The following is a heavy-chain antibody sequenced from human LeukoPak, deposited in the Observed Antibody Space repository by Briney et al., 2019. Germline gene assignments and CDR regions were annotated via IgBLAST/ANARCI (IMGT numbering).Heavy chain of an antibody. CDR2: ISGSGGST. CDR1: GFTFSSYA. CDR3: AKDYALLWFGELLDDAFDI. Sequence: GGSLRLSCAASGFTFSSYAMSWVRQAPGKGLEWVSAISGSGGSTYYADSVKGRFTISRDNSKNTLYLQMYSLRAEDTAVYYCAKDYALLWFGELLDDAFDIWGQGTMVTVSS. D-gene: IGHD3-10*01. J-gene: IGHJ3*02. V-gene: IGHV3-23*01.